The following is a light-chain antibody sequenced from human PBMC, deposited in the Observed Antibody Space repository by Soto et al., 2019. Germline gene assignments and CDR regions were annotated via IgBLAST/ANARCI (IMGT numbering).Light chain of an antibody. J-gene: IGKJ5*01. V-gene: IGKV1-39*01. CDR3: QQSDSTPIT. CDR2: GAS. Sequence: DIQMTQSPSSLSASVGDRVTITCRAGQSITSYLSWYQQKPGKAPKLLIYGASTLQSGVPSRFSGSGSGTDFTLTISSLQPEDFATYYCQQSDSTPITFGQGTRLEIK. CDR1: QSITSY.